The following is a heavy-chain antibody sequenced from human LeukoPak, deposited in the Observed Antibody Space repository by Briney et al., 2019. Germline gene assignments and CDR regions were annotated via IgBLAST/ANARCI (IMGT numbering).Heavy chain of an antibody. Sequence: GGSLRLSCAASGFTLSSYAMNWVRQAPGKGLEWVSYISSSGSNIYYADSVKGRFTISRDNAKNSLYLQVNSLRAEDTAVYYCARDMQLWLTGGFDYWGQGTLVTVSS. J-gene: IGHJ4*02. CDR2: ISSSGSNI. CDR1: GFTLSSYA. D-gene: IGHD5-18*01. CDR3: ARDMQLWLTGGFDY. V-gene: IGHV3-48*01.